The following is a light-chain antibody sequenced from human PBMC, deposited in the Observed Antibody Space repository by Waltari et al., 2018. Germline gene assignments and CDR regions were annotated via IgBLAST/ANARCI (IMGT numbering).Light chain of an antibody. CDR3: SSYTPSSAPGV. CDR2: EVS. J-gene: IGLJ1*01. CDR1: DSDVGAYDF. V-gene: IGLV2-14*01. Sequence: QSALTQPASVSGSPGQSITISCSGTDSDVGAYDFVSWYHQHPGKAPHLIIYEVSNRPSVISNRFSASKSCNTASLTISGLQAEDDADYYCSSYTPSSAPGVFGTGTRVTVL.